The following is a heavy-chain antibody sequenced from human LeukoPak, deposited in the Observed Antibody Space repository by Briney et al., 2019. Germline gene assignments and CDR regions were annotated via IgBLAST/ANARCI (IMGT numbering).Heavy chain of an antibody. CDR3: AKGDYYYDSSGHYLRGYFDY. V-gene: IGHV3-23*01. Sequence: PGGSLRLSCAASGFTFSTYAMTWVRQAPGKGLEWVSVISGSGDDTDYADSVKGRFTISRDNSKNTLYLQMNSLRAEDTAVYYCAKGDYYYDSSGHYLRGYFDYWGQGTLVTASS. D-gene: IGHD3-22*01. CDR2: ISGSGDDT. J-gene: IGHJ4*02. CDR1: GFTFSTYA.